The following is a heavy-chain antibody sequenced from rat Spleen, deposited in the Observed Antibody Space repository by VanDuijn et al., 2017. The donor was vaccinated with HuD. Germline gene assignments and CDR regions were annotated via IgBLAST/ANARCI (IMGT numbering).Heavy chain of an antibody. D-gene: IGHD1-2*01. J-gene: IGHJ4*01. CDR3: ARHGDYYSPGVMDA. CDR2: ISTGGGNT. Sequence: EVQLMESGGGLVQPGRSLKLSCVASGFTFNNYWMTWVRQAPTKGLEWVASISTGGGNTYYRDSVKGRFTISRDNAKSTLYLQMDSLRSEDTATYYCARHGDYYSPGVMDAWGQGASVTVSS. CDR1: GFTFNNYW. V-gene: IGHV5-25*01.